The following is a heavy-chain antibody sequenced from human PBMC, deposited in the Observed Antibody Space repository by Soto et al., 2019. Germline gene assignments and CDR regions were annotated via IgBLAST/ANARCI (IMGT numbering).Heavy chain of an antibody. D-gene: IGHD2-2*01. CDR2: INHSGST. CDR1: GGSFSGYY. J-gene: IGHJ5*02. CDR3: ARKVPAAIFRARFDP. Sequence: ETLSLTCAVYGGSFSGYYWSWIRQPPGKGLEWIGEINHSGSTNYNPSLKSRVTISVDTSKNQFSLRLSSVTAADTAVYYCARKVPAAIFRARFDPWGQGTLVTVSS. V-gene: IGHV4-34*01.